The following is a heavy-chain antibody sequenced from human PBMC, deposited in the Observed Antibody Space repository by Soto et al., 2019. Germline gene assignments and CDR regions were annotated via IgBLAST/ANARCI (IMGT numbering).Heavy chain of an antibody. Sequence: EVQLSESGGGLVQPGGSLRLSCAASGFTFSSYAMSWVRQAPGKGLEWVSTISGSDGSTYYADSVKGRFTISRDNSKNTLYLQMNSLRAEDTAVYYCAKGWEGYTSGWYGADYWGQGTLVTVSS. CDR3: AKGWEGYTSGWYGADY. J-gene: IGHJ4*02. CDR2: ISGSDGST. CDR1: GFTFSSYA. D-gene: IGHD6-19*01. V-gene: IGHV3-23*01.